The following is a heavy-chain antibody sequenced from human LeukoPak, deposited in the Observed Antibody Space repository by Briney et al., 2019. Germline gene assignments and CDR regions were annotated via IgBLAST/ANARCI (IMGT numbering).Heavy chain of an antibody. Sequence: RPGGSLRLSCTASGFSFSDAWMTWVRQAPGKGLEWVGRIKPIATGGTTEYAAPVEGRFTISRDDSKNTVYLQMNSLESEDTAVYYCTTPPDWGQGTLVTVSS. CDR3: TTPPD. J-gene: IGHJ4*02. CDR2: IKPIATGGTT. CDR1: GFSFSDAW. V-gene: IGHV3-15*01.